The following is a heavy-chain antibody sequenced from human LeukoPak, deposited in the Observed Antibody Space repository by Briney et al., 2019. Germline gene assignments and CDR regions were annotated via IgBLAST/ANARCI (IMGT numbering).Heavy chain of an antibody. CDR2: ISSSGYI. D-gene: IGHD5-18*01. V-gene: IGHV3-21*01. CDR1: GFTFSSYT. CDR3: ARGSRGYNYASLCDY. Sequence: GGSLRLSCAASGFTFSSYTINWVRQAPGKGLEWVSSISSSGYIYYADSVKGRFTISRDNAKNSLYLQMNSLRAEDTAVYYCARGSRGYNYASLCDYWGQGTVVTVSS. J-gene: IGHJ4*02.